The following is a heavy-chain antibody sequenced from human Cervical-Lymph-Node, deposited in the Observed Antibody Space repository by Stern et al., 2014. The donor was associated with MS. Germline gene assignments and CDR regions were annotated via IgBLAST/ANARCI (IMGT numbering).Heavy chain of an antibody. Sequence: VQLVESGSVAKTPGSSVKVSCKVSGGTFSTERISWVRQAPGQGLEWMGSIIPIFGPADYARQFQDRVTIIADESTSEVHMELSSLRSEDTGVYYCARLGSGYDSSYLDFWGQGSLVTVSS. V-gene: IGHV1-69*01. J-gene: IGHJ4*02. CDR1: GGTFSTER. CDR3: ARLGSGYDSSYLDF. D-gene: IGHD5-12*01. CDR2: IIPIFGPA.